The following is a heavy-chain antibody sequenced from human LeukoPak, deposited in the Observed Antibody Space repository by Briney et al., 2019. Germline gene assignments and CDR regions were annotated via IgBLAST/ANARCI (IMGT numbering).Heavy chain of an antibody. D-gene: IGHD5-18*01. J-gene: IGHJ6*03. CDR2: IRSKANSYAT. CDR3: SRTNKDRGYGYSVGYYYMDV. V-gene: IGHV3-73*01. Sequence: PGGSLRLSCAASGFSFSGSAMHWVRQASRKGLEWVGRIRSKANSYATAYAASVKGRFTISRDDSKNTAYLQMNSLKTEDTAVYYCSRTNKDRGYGYSVGYYYMDVWGKGTTVTVSS. CDR1: GFSFSGSA.